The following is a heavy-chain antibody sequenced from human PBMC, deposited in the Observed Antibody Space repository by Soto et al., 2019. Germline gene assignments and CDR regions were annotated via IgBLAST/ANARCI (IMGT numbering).Heavy chain of an antibody. CDR1: GFSLTDANVG. CDR3: ARIRGYCSGGSCYFYYYAMDV. Sequence: QVTLKESGPALVKSTETLTLTCTVSGFSLTDANVGVSWIRQPPGKALEWLAHILSNDEEVYSSSLTSRLTIAKDASRGQVVITVSDMQAADTGTYYCARIRGYCSGGSCYFYYYAMDVWGPGTTVTVSA. V-gene: IGHV2-26*01. CDR2: ILSNDEE. J-gene: IGHJ6*01. D-gene: IGHD2-15*01.